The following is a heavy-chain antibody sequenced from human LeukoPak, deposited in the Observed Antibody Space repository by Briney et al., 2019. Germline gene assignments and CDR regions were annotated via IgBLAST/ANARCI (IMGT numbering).Heavy chain of an antibody. V-gene: IGHV3-11*01. J-gene: IGHJ6*02. Sequence: GGSLRLSFAASGFTFSDYYMSWIRQAPGKGLEWVSYISSSGSTIYYADSVKGRITISSDNAKNSLYLPMNSLRAEDTAVYYCARDHCSSTSCYYYVMDVWGQGTTVTVSS. D-gene: IGHD2-2*01. CDR2: ISSSGSTI. CDR3: ARDHCSSTSCYYYVMDV. CDR1: GFTFSDYY.